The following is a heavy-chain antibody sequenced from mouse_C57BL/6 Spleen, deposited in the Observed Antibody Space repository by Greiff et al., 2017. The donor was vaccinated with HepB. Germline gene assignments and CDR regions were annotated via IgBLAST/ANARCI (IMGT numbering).Heavy chain of an antibody. CDR1: GYSITSGYY. CDR3: AREGDY. V-gene: IGHV3-6*01. CDR2: ISYDGSN. J-gene: IGHJ3*01. Sequence: ESGPGLVKPSQSLSLTCSVTGYSITSGYYWNWIRQFPGNKLEWMGYISYDGSNNYNPSLKNRISITRDTSKNQFFLKLNSVTTEDTATYYCAREGDYWGQGTLVTVSA.